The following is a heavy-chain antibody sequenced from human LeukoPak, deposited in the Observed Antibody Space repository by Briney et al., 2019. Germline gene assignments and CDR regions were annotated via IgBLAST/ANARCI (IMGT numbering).Heavy chain of an antibody. J-gene: IGHJ4*02. V-gene: IGHV3-48*01. Sequence: PGGSLRLSCAASGFTFSSYSMNWVRQAPGKGLEWVSYISSSSSTIYYADSVKGRFTISRDNAKNSLYLQMNSLRAEDTAVYYCARDFQQRTFDYWGQGTLVTVSS. D-gene: IGHD6-13*01. CDR3: ARDFQQRTFDY. CDR2: ISSSSSTI. CDR1: GFTFSSYS.